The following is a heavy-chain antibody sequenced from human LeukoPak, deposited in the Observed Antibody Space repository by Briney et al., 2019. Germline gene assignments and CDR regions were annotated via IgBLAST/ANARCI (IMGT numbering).Heavy chain of an antibody. D-gene: IGHD6-13*01. J-gene: IGHJ6*02. CDR2: IYYSGST. CDR3: ARQGSSWYYYYYGMDV. CDR1: GGSISSYY. Sequence: PSETLFLTCTVSGGSISSYYWSWIRQPPGKGLEWIGYIYYSGSTNYNPSLKSRVTISVDTSKNQFSLKLSSETAADTAVYYCARQGSSWYYYYYGMDVWGQGTTVTVSS. V-gene: IGHV4-59*08.